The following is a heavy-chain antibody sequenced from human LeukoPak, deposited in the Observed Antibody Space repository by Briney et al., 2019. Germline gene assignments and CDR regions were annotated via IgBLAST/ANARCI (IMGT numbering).Heavy chain of an antibody. V-gene: IGHV1-2*02. Sequence: ASVKVSCKASGYTFTGYYMHWVRQAPGQGLEWMGWINPNSGGTNYAQKFQGRVTMTRDTSISTAYMELSRLRSDDTAVYYCARLVTNDYGDYGRDADDYWGQGTLVTVSS. J-gene: IGHJ4*02. CDR1: GYTFTGYY. CDR2: INPNSGGT. D-gene: IGHD4-17*01. CDR3: ARLVTNDYGDYGRDADDY.